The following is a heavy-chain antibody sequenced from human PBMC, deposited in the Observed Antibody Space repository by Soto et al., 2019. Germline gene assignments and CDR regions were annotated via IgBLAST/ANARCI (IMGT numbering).Heavy chain of an antibody. CDR3: ARDLKVTHNVYGMDV. CDR2: ISSNGGRT. CDR1: GFTFGNYF. Sequence: PGGSLRLSCAASGFTFGNYFMNWVRQAPGKGLEWVSDISSNGGRTHYADSVRGRFTISRDNSKNMLYLEMSSLRAEDTGVYYCARDLKVTHNVYGMDVWGQGTTVTVSS. J-gene: IGHJ6*02. D-gene: IGHD2-21*02. V-gene: IGHV3-23*01.